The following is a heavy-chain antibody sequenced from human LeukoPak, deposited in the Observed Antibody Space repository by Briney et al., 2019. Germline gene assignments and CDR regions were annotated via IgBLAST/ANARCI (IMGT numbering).Heavy chain of an antibody. CDR2: IIPIFGTT. V-gene: IGHV1-69*01. D-gene: IGHD1-1*01. J-gene: IGHJ6*04. Sequence: ASVKVSCKASGGSFSRDAISWVRQAPGQGLEWMGGIIPIFGTTSYAQKFQDRVMITADEFTSTAFMELTRLSSEDTAIYYCARDGLHLERRGLDVWGKGTTVTVSS. CDR3: ARDGLHLERRGLDV. CDR1: GGSFSRDA.